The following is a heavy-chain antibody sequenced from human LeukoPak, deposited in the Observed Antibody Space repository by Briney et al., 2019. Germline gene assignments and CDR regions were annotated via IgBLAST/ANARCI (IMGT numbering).Heavy chain of an antibody. V-gene: IGHV1-8*01. CDR1: GCTFTSYD. D-gene: IGHD3-10*01. CDR3: ARRFTMVRGVIGY. CDR2: MNPNSGNT. J-gene: IGHJ4*02. Sequence: ASVKVSCKASGCTFTSYDINWVRQATGQGLEWMGWMNPNSGNTGYAQKFQGRVTMTRNTSISTAYMELSSLRSEDTAVYYCARRFTMVRGVIGYWGQGTLVTVSS.